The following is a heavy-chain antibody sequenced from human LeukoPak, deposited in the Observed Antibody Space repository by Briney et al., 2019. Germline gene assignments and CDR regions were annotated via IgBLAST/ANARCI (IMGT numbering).Heavy chain of an antibody. CDR3: ARSWDTAMVSYFDY. D-gene: IGHD5-18*01. CDR2: IIPIFGTA. CDR1: GGTFSSYA. Sequence: SVKVSCKASGGTFSSYAISWVRQAPGQGLEWMGGIIPIFGTANYAQKFQGRVTITADESTSTAYMELSSLRSADTAVYYCARSWDTAMVSYFDYWGQGTLATVSS. V-gene: IGHV1-69*13. J-gene: IGHJ4*02.